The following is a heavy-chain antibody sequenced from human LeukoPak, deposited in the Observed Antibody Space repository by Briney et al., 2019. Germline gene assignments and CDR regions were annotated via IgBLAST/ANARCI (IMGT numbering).Heavy chain of an antibody. CDR2: ISYDGSNK. CDR3: AKDRAPDDYGDYGGFHY. D-gene: IGHD4-17*01. CDR1: GFTFSSYG. V-gene: IGHV3-30*18. J-gene: IGHJ4*02. Sequence: GGSLRLSCAASGFTFSSYGMHWVGQAPGKGLEWVAVISYDGSNKYYADSVKGRFTISRDNSKNALYLQMNSLRAEDTAVSYCAKDRAPDDYGDYGGFHYWGQGTLVTVSS.